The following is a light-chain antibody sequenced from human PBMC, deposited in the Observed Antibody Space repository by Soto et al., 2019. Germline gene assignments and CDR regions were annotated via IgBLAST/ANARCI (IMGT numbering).Light chain of an antibody. Sequence: EIVLTQSPATLSLSPGERATLSCRASQSVGTYLVWYQQKPGQAPRLLIYDASKRAIGIPDRFSGSGSGTDFTLTISSLEPGDSAVYYCQQRRAWPTVFGGGTRME. V-gene: IGKV3-11*01. J-gene: IGKJ4*01. CDR3: QQRRAWPTV. CDR1: QSVGTY. CDR2: DAS.